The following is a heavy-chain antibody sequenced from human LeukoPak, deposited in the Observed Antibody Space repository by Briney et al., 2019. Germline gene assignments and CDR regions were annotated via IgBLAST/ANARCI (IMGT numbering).Heavy chain of an antibody. Sequence: PGGSLRLSCAASGFDFSEHYMDWFRQAPGKGLEWIGRIRNKGRGGTTEYAASVKGRFTISRDDSKNSLFLQKSGLKTDDTAVYYCTSVSAGLVEYWGQGTLVTVSS. V-gene: IGHV3-72*01. D-gene: IGHD2/OR15-2a*01. CDR3: TSVSAGLVEY. CDR2: IRNKGRGGTT. CDR1: GFDFSEHY. J-gene: IGHJ4*02.